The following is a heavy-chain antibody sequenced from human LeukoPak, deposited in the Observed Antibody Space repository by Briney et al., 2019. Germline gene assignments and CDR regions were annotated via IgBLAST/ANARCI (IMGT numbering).Heavy chain of an antibody. V-gene: IGHV4-59*01. CDR3: ARDVVVVTTKVYYYMDV. Sequence: NASETLSLTCTVSGGSISSYYWSWIRQPPGKGLEWIGYIYYSGSTNYNPSLKSRVTISVDTSKNQFSLKLSSVTAADTAVYYCARDVVVVTTKVYYYMDVWGKGTTVTISS. CDR2: IYYSGST. J-gene: IGHJ6*03. D-gene: IGHD3-22*01. CDR1: GGSISSYY.